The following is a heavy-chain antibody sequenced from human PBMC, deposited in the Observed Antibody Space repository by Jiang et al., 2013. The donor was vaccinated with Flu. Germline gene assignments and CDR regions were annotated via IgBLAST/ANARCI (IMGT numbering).Heavy chain of an antibody. CDR3: VRGAGAADY. V-gene: IGHV6-1*01. D-gene: IGHD2-15*01. CDR2: AYYRSQWYI. CDR1: GDSVSNNSAA. J-gene: IGHJ4*02. Sequence: QTLSLTCAISGDSVSNNSAAWNWIRQSPSRGPEWLGRAYYRSQWYIDYAMTVKGRIIVTPDTSKNQFSLQLNSVTPQDTAVYYCVRGAGAADYWGQGTLVTVSS.